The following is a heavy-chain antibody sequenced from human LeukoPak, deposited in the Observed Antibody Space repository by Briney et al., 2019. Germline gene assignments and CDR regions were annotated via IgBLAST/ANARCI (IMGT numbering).Heavy chain of an antibody. J-gene: IGHJ4*02. CDR2: ISSSSTII. Sequence: GGSLRLSCAASGFTFNSYGMNWVRQAPGKGLEWVSYISSSSTIIYYADSVKGRFTISRDNAKNSLYLQMNSPRAEDTALYYCARVGSRIAAAGTVYWGQGTLVTVSS. CDR1: GFTFNSYG. D-gene: IGHD6-13*01. V-gene: IGHV3-48*01. CDR3: ARVGSRIAAAGTVY.